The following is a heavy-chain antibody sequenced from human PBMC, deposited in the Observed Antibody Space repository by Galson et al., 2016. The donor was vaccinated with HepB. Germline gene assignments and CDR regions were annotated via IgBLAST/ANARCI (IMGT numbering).Heavy chain of an antibody. D-gene: IGHD3-22*01. Sequence: SLRLSCAASGFSFDAYAMHWVRQAPGKGLEWVSGISWNSYIIGYADSVKGRYTISRDNAKNSLYLQMNSLRAEDTALYYCAKGDGSGNLRFSSVAFDFWGQGTMVTASS. J-gene: IGHJ3*01. CDR2: ISWNSYII. CDR1: GFSFDAYA. V-gene: IGHV3-9*01. CDR3: AKGDGSGNLRFSSVAFDF.